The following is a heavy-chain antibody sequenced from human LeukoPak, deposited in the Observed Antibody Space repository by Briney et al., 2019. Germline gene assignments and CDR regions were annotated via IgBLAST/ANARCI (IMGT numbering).Heavy chain of an antibody. J-gene: IGHJ4*02. CDR2: VNPNSGGT. V-gene: IGHV1-2*02. CDR3: ARGFTTVTTELYYFDC. CDR1: GYTFTGYY. D-gene: IGHD4-17*01. Sequence: ASVKVSCKASGYTFTGYYMHWVRQAPGQGLEWMGWVNPNSGGTNFAQKFQGRVTMTRDTSISTAYMELSRLRSEDTAVYYCARGFTTVTTELYYFDCWGQGTLVTVSS.